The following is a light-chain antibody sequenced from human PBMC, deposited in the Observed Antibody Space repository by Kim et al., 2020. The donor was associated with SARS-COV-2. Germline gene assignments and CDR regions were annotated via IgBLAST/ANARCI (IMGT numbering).Light chain of an antibody. CDR1: SLRSYY. J-gene: IGLJ3*02. V-gene: IGLV3-19*01. CDR2: GKN. Sequence: AFGQTVRITCQGDSLRSYYASWYQQKPGQAPVLVIYGKNNRPSGIPDRFSGSSSGNTASLTITGAQAEDEANYYCNSRDSSGNHPVFGGGTKLTVL. CDR3: NSRDSSGNHPV.